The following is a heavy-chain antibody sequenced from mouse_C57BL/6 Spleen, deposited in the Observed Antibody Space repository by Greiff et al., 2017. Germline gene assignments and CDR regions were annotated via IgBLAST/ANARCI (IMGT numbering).Heavy chain of an antibody. Sequence: EVHLVESGGGLVKPGGSLKLSCAASGFTFSDYGMHWVRQAPEKGLEWVAYISRGSSTIYYADTVKGRFTLSRDNAKNTLFLQMTSLGSEDTAMYYCARDSSGPWFAYWGQGTLVTVAA. D-gene: IGHD3-2*01. CDR2: ISRGSSTI. CDR3: ARDSSGPWFAY. V-gene: IGHV5-17*01. J-gene: IGHJ3*01. CDR1: GFTFSDYG.